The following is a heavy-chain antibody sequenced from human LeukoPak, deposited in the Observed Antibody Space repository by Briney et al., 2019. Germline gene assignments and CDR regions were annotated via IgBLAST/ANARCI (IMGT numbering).Heavy chain of an antibody. J-gene: IGHJ6*03. CDR2: ISSSGSTI. CDR1: GFTFSDYY. V-gene: IGHV3-11*04. CDR3: ARAEVGFIREYYYYYYYRDV. D-gene: IGHD3-22*01. Sequence: GGSLRLSCAASGFTFSDYYMSWIRQAPGKGLEWVSYISSSGSTIYYADSVKGRFTISRDNAKNSLYLQMNSLRAEDTAVYYFARAEVGFIREYYYYYYYRDVGGKGTTVTVSS.